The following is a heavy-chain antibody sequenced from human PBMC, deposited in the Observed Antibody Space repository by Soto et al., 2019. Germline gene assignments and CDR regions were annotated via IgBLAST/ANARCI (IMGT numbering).Heavy chain of an antibody. CDR2: IYYSGST. CDR1: GGSISSGGYY. CDR3: ARDLYYDSRGNAFDI. J-gene: IGHJ3*02. D-gene: IGHD3-22*01. V-gene: IGHV4-31*03. Sequence: SETLSLTCTVSGGSISSGGYYWSWIRQHPGKGLEWIGYIYYSGSTYYNPSLKSRVTISVDTSKNQFSLKLSSLIAADTAVFYRARDLYYDSRGNAFDIWGQGTMVTVSS.